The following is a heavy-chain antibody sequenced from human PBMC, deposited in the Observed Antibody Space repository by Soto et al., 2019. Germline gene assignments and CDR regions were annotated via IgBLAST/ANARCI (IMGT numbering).Heavy chain of an antibody. V-gene: IGHV3-33*01. CDR1: GFTFSSYG. D-gene: IGHD6-6*01. CDR2: IWYDGSNK. J-gene: IGHJ4*02. Sequence: QVQLVESGGGMVHPGRSLRLSCAASGFTFSSYGMHWVRQAPGKGLEWVAVIWYDGSNKYYADSVKGRFTISRDNSKNTLYLQMNSLRAEDTAVYYCARWSSSSAFDYWGQGTLVTVSS. CDR3: ARWSSSSAFDY.